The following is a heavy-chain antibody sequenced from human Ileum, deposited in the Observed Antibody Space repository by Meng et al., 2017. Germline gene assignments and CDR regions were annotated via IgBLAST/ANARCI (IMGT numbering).Heavy chain of an antibody. CDR3: ARHGGYSQDF. J-gene: IGHJ4*02. CDR1: TASISINTS. D-gene: IGHD4-23*01. V-gene: IGHV4-4*02. Sequence: QLQESGPGLLWPSVPLSLPCAVSTASISINTSCRWLRLPPGPGLALIGHISHSGSAYYNPSLKSRVTMSVDKSKSQFSMMLTSVTAADTAIYYCARHGGYSQDFWGQGTLVTVSS. CDR2: ISHSGSA.